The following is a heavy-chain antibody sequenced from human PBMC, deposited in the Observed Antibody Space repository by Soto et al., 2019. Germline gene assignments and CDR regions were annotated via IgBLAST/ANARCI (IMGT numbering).Heavy chain of an antibody. CDR2: IYYSGST. Sequence: PSETLSLTCTVSGGSISSGGYYWSWIRQHPGKGLEWIGYIYYSGSTYYNPSLKSRVTMSGDTSKNQFSLKLSSVTAADTAVYYCARDPGPRYSSGWFAFDYWGQGTLVTVSS. CDR1: GGSISSGGYY. V-gene: IGHV4-31*03. J-gene: IGHJ4*02. D-gene: IGHD6-19*01. CDR3: ARDPGPRYSSGWFAFDY.